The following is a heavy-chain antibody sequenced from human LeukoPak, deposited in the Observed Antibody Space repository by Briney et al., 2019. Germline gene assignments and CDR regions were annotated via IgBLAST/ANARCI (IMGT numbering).Heavy chain of an antibody. D-gene: IGHD2-15*01. CDR3: VRGYSFGPYGMDV. CDR1: GFPLSSYA. V-gene: IGHV3-64D*09. J-gene: IGHJ6*02. Sequence: PGGSLRLSCSASGFPLSSYAMHWVRQAPGKGLEYVSAISDSGGSTYYADSVKGRFTISGDNSKNTLYLQMSSLRAEDTAVYFCVRGYSFGPYGMDVWGQGTTVTVSS. CDR2: ISDSGGST.